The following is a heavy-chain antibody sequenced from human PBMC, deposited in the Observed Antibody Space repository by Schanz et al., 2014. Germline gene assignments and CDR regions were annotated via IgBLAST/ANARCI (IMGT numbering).Heavy chain of an antibody. CDR2: ISSGSSYA. J-gene: IGHJ6*02. CDR3: AREEGWGIAAAGPKHYYYGMDV. CDR1: GFTLSSYA. D-gene: IGHD6-13*01. Sequence: EVQLVESGGGVVQPGRSLRLSCAAYGFTLSSYAMHWVRQAPGKGLEWVSDISSGSSYANYADSVKGRFTISRDNAKNSLYLQMNSLRAEDTAVYYCAREEGWGIAAAGPKHYYYGMDVWGQGTTVTVSS. V-gene: IGHV3-21*05.